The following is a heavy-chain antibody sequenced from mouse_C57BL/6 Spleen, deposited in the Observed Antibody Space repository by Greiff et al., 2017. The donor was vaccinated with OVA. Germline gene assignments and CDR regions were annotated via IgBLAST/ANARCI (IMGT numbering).Heavy chain of an antibody. D-gene: IGHD2-3*01. CDR2: IDPETGGT. CDR3: TREGDGYSFAY. Sequence: VQLQESGAELVRPGASVTLSCKASGYTFTDYEMHWVKQTPVHGLEWIGAIDPETGGTAYNQKFKGKAILTADKSSSTAYMELRSLTSEDSAVYYCTREGDGYSFAYWGQGTLVTVSA. V-gene: IGHV1-15*01. J-gene: IGHJ3*01. CDR1: GYTFTDYE.